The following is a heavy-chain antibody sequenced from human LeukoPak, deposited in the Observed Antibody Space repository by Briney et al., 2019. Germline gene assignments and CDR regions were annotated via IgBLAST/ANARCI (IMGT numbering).Heavy chain of an antibody. CDR1: GYSISSCYN. Sequence: SETLSLTCAVSGYSISSCYNWGWIRPPPGKGLEWVGSTYHSGSTYYNPSLKSRVTISVDTSKNQFSLKLSSVTAADTAVYYCARQACSGGSCYYHYYYYMDVWGKGTTVTVSS. CDR2: TYHSGST. V-gene: IGHV4-38-2*01. J-gene: IGHJ6*03. D-gene: IGHD2-15*01. CDR3: ARQACSGGSCYYHYYYYMDV.